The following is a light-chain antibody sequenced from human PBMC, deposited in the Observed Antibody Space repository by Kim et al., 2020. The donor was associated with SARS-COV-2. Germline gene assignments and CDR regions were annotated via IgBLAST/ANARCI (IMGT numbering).Light chain of an antibody. V-gene: IGKV1-8*01. J-gene: IGKJ2*01. CDR1: QGISSY. Sequence: AIRITQSPSSLSASTGDRVTITCRASQGISSYLAWYQQKPGKAPKLLIYAASTLQSGVPSRFSGSGSGTDFTLTINCLQSEVFATYYCQQYYGYPYTFGQGTKLEI. CDR3: QQYYGYPYT. CDR2: AAS.